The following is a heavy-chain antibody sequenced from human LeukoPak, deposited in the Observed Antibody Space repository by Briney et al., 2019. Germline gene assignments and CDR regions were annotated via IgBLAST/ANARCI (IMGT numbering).Heavy chain of an antibody. CDR1: GGSISSYY. CDR3: ARGRRSDCSGGSCPYYYYYYMDV. V-gene: IGHV4-4*07. CDR2: IYTSGST. Sequence: SETLSLTCTVSGGSISSYYWSWIRQPPGKGLEWIGRIYTSGSTNYNPSLKSRVTMSVDTSKNQFSLKLSSVTAADTAVYYCARGRRSDCSGGSCPYYYYYYMDVWGKGTTVTVSS. D-gene: IGHD2-15*01. J-gene: IGHJ6*03.